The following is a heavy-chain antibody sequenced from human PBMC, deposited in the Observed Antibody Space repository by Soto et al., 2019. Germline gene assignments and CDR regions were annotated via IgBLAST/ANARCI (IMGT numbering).Heavy chain of an antibody. CDR1: GGSLSADY. V-gene: IGHV4-34*01. CDR2: VNHRGST. D-gene: IGHD3-22*01. Sequence: SETLSLTCSVYGGSLSADYWSWSWIRQPPGRALEWIGEVNHRGSTNYNTSLKSRVTISGDTSKNQFSLKVTSVTAADTAVYYCASGINYEDSSGDSWFDPWGQGTLVTVSS. J-gene: IGHJ5*02. CDR3: ASGINYEDSSGDSWFDP.